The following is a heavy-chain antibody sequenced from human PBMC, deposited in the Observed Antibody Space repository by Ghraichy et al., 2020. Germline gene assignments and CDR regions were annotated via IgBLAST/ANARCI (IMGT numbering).Heavy chain of an antibody. CDR3: ATHGRGYYYFDY. J-gene: IGHJ4*02. D-gene: IGHD6-13*01. CDR1: GGSISSYY. V-gene: IGHV4-59*08. CDR2: IYYSGST. Sequence: SETLSLTCTVSGGSISSYYWSWIRQPPGKGLEWIGYIYYSGSTNYNPSLKSRVTISVDTSKNQFSLKLSSVTAADTAVYYCATHGRGYYYFDYWGQGTLVTVSS.